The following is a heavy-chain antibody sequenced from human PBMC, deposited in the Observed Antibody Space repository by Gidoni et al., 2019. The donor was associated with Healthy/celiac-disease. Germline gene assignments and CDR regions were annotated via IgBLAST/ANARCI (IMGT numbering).Heavy chain of an antibody. V-gene: IGHV3-73*02. CDR3: TLIVGATRGVVDY. CDR2: IRSKANSYAT. D-gene: IGHD1-26*01. J-gene: IGHJ4*02. CDR1: GFTFSGSA. Sequence: EVQLVESGGGLVQPGGSLKLSCAASGFTFSGSAMHWVRQASGKGLGWVGRIRSKANSYATAYAASVKGRFTISRDDSKNTAYLQMNSLKTEDTAVYYCTLIVGATRGVVDYWGQGTLVTVSS.